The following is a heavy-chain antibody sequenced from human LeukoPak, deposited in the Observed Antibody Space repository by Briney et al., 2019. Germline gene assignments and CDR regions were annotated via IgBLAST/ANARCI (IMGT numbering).Heavy chain of an antibody. CDR1: GYSISSGYY. Sequence: SETLSFTCAVSGYSISSGYYWGWIRQPPGKGLEWIGSIYHSGSTYYNPSLKSRVTISVDTSKNQFSLKLSSVTAAGTAVYYCARSFSHSSGWYWFDPWGQGTLVTVSS. V-gene: IGHV4-38-2*01. D-gene: IGHD6-19*01. J-gene: IGHJ5*02. CDR3: ARSFSHSSGWYWFDP. CDR2: IYHSGST.